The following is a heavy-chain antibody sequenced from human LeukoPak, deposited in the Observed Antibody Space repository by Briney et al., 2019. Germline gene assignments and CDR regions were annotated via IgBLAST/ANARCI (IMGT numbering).Heavy chain of an antibody. D-gene: IGHD6-13*01. Sequence: PGGSLRLSCAASGFTVSSNYMSWVRQAPGKGLEWVSVIYSGGSTHYADSVKGRFTISRDNSKNTLYLQMNSLRVEDTAVYYCARVGYTGTWYSSPPFDYWGQGTLVTVSS. CDR3: ARVGYTGTWYSSPPFDY. CDR1: GFTVSSNY. CDR2: IYSGGST. J-gene: IGHJ4*02. V-gene: IGHV3-53*01.